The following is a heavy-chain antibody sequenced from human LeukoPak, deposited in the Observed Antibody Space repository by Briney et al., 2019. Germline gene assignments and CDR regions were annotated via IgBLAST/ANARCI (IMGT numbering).Heavy chain of an antibody. CDR3: ARTVGATGAFDI. Sequence: ASVKVSCKASGYTFINYGLTWVRQAPGQGFQWMGWISAYTGSTNYAQKFQGRVTMPTDPSTSTAYMELRSPTSNDTAVYYCARTVGATGAFDIWGQGTMVIVSS. V-gene: IGHV1-18*01. CDR1: GYTFINYG. CDR2: ISAYTGST. J-gene: IGHJ3*02. D-gene: IGHD1-26*01.